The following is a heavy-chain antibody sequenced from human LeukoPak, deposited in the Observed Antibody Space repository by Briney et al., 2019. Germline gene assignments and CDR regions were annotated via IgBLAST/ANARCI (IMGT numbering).Heavy chain of an antibody. CDR3: ARELGGQDY. V-gene: IGHV1-69-2*01. Sequence: GASVKVSCKVSGYTFTDYYMHWVRQAPGKGLEWMGLVDPKDGETIYAEKFQGRVTITADDSTSTAYMELSSLRSEDTAVYYCARELGGQDYWGQGTLVTVSS. CDR1: GYTFTDYY. CDR2: VDPKDGET. J-gene: IGHJ4*02. D-gene: IGHD3-16*01.